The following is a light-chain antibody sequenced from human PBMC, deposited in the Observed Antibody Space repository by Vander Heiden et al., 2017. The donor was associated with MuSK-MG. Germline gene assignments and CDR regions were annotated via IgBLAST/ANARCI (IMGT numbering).Light chain of an antibody. CDR1: SSNIRAGYE. Sequence: QAVLTQPPSVSGAPGQTVTISCPGGSSNIRAGYEVHWYQQVPGKAPKLLIYSSTKRPSGVPDRFSGSKSATSASLAITGLQAEDEADYYCQSYDGSLDGNYVFGTGTKVSVL. V-gene: IGLV1-40*01. J-gene: IGLJ1*01. CDR3: QSYDGSLDGNYV. CDR2: SST.